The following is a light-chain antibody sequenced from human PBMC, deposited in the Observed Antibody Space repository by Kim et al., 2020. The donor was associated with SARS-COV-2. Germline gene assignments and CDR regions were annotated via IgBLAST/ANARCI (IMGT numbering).Light chain of an antibody. Sequence: DIQMTQSPSTLSASVGDRVTITCRASERISSRLAWYQQKSVKAPKLVIYKASTLESGVPSRFSGSGSGTEFTLTINSLQPDDFATYYCHQFNDYPWTFGQGTKVDIK. V-gene: IGKV1-5*03. CDR2: KAS. CDR3: HQFNDYPWT. J-gene: IGKJ1*01. CDR1: ERISSR.